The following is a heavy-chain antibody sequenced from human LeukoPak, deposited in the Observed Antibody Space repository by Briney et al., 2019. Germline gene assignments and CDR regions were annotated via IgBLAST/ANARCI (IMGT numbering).Heavy chain of an antibody. J-gene: IGHJ4*02. Sequence: GGSLRLSCAASGFTFSSYAMSWVRQAPGKGLEWVSAISGSGGSTYYADSVKGRFTISRDNSKNTLYLQMNSLRAEDTAVYYCAKDLDDITMVRGVIGHWGQGTLVTVSS. CDR3: AKDLDDITMVRGVIGH. D-gene: IGHD3-10*01. V-gene: IGHV3-23*01. CDR1: GFTFSSYA. CDR2: ISGSGGST.